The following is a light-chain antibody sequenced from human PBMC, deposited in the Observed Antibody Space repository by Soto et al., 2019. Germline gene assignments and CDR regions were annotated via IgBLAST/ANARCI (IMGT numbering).Light chain of an antibody. CDR2: DVS. CDR1: SSDVGGYNY. Sequence: QSALTQPASVSGSPGQSITISCTGTSSDVGGYNYVSWYQQHQGKAPKLMIYDVSHRPSGVSNRFSGSKAGNTASLTISGLQAEDEADYYFSSYTSRSTVVFGGGTKLTVL. J-gene: IGLJ2*01. CDR3: SSYTSRSTVV. V-gene: IGLV2-14*01.